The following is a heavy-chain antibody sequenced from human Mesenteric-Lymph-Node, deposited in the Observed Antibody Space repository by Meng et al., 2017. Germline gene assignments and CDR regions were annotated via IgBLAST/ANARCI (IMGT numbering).Heavy chain of an antibody. CDR3: AKGTLTYSSGWYDY. CDR2: ISGNGART. CDR1: GFSFASYS. J-gene: IGHJ4*02. Sequence: GESLKISCEASGFSFASYSVNWVRQAPGKGLEWVSTISGNGARTYYADSVKGRFTISRDNSQNTVYLKMNSLGAEDTAVYYCAKGTLTYSSGWYDYWGQGALVTVSS. D-gene: IGHD6-19*01. V-gene: IGHV3-23*01.